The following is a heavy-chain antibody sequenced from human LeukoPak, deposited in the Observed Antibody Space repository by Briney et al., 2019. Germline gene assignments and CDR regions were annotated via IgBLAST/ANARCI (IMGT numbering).Heavy chain of an antibody. CDR2: IHFDGSAK. CDR3: AKDQCTRTSCDGYPGY. J-gene: IGHJ4*02. D-gene: IGHD2-2*01. Sequence: GGSLRLSCAASGFTFSSYGMHWVRQAPGKGLEWVAFIHFDGSAKYSGDSVKGRFTISRDNSKNTLYLQMNSLRPEDTAVYYCAKDQCTRTSCDGYPGYWGQGSLVTVSS. CDR1: GFTFSSYG. V-gene: IGHV3-30*02.